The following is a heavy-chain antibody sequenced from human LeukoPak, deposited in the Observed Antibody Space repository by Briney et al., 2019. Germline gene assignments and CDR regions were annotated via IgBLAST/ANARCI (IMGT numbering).Heavy chain of an antibody. CDR2: MYYSGST. CDR3: ARGVCSSTSCYAHDAFDI. D-gene: IGHD2-2*01. V-gene: IGHV4-39*01. J-gene: IGHJ3*02. Sequence: SETLSLTCTVSGGSISSSSYYWGWIRQPPGRGLEWIGSMYYSGSTYYNPSLKSRVAISVDTSKNQFSLKLSSVTAADTAVYYCARGVCSSTSCYAHDAFDIWGQGTMVIVSS. CDR1: GGSISSSSYY.